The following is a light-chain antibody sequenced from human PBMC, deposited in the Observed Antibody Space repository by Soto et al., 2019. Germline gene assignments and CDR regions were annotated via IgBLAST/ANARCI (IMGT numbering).Light chain of an antibody. CDR3: SSYKGSATYV. CDR1: SSDVGGFDY. Sequence: QSVLTQPVSVSGSPGQSITISCAGTSSDVGGFDYVSWYQQHPGKAPKLMIYEVSNRPSGVSDRFSGSKSGNTASLTISGLQPEDEADYYCSSYKGSATYVFGTGTKVTVL. V-gene: IGLV2-14*01. CDR2: EVS. J-gene: IGLJ1*01.